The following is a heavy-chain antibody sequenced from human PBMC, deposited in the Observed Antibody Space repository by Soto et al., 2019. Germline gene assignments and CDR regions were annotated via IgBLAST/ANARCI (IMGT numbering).Heavy chain of an antibody. J-gene: IGHJ5*02. CDR3: ARASYRGVFDP. V-gene: IGHV4-34*01. CDR1: GGSFSGYY. Sequence: SETLSLTCAVYGGSFSGYYCSWIRQPPGKGLEWIGEINHSGSTNYNPYLKSRVTISVDTSKNQFSLKLSSVTDADTAVYYCARASYRGVFDPWGQGTLVTVCS. CDR2: INHSGST. D-gene: IGHD3-10*01.